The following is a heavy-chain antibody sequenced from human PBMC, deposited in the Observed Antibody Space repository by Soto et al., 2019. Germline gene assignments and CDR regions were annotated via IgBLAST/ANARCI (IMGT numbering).Heavy chain of an antibody. CDR2: INDGHNKT. V-gene: IGHV1-3*01. J-gene: IGHJ5*02. CDR1: GYTFISYT. D-gene: IGHD3-22*01. CDR3: ARGTDFDSSGYSPGGFDP. Sequence: EASVKVSCKASGYTFISYTMHWVRLAPGQRLEWMGWINDGHNKTKYSQKFQGRVTITGDTSASTAYMELSSLRSEDTAVYYCARGTDFDSSGYSPGGFDPWGQGTLVTVSS.